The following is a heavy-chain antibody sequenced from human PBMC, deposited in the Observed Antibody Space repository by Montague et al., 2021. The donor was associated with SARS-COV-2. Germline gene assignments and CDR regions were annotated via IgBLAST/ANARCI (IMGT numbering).Heavy chain of an antibody. D-gene: IGHD3-10*01. J-gene: IGHJ6*03. Sequence: SQTLSLTCAVHGGSFSTYSWNWIRQPPGKGLEWIGGIHHGGSTNYNPSLKSRVTISADTSKNQSSLKLTSVAAADTAVYYCARLGDGVVPSPILGVGPYYSYYYMDVWGKGTTVTVSS. CDR3: ARLGDGVVPSPILGVGPYYSYYYMDV. CDR2: IHHGGST. V-gene: IGHV4-34*01. CDR1: GGSFSTYS.